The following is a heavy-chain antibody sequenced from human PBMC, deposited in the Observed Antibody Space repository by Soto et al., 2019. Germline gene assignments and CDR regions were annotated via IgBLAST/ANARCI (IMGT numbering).Heavy chain of an antibody. CDR1: GFTFSSYA. CDR3: AKDGLLWFGELFSFDY. Sequence: GGSLRLSCAASGFTFSSYAMSWVRQAPGKGLEWVSAISGSGGSTYYADSVKGRFTISRDNSKNTLYLQMNSLRAEDTAVYYCAKDGLLWFGELFSFDYWGQGTLVTVSS. D-gene: IGHD3-10*01. V-gene: IGHV3-23*01. CDR2: ISGSGGST. J-gene: IGHJ4*02.